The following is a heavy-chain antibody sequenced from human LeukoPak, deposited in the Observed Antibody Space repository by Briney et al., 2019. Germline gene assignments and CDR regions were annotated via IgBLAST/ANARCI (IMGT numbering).Heavy chain of an antibody. J-gene: IGHJ4*02. D-gene: IGHD3-3*01. Sequence: SETLSLTCAVYGGSFSGYYWSWIRQPPGKGLEWIGEINHSGSTNYNPSLKSRVTISVDTSKNQFSLKLSSVTAADTAVYYCARRVTIFGVVTYFDYWGQGTLVTVSS. CDR2: INHSGST. CDR1: GGSFSGYY. V-gene: IGHV4-34*01. CDR3: ARRVTIFGVVTYFDY.